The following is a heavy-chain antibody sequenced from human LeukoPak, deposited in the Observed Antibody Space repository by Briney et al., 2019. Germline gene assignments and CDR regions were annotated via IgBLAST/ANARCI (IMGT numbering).Heavy chain of an antibody. Sequence: SATLSLPCAVYGGAFSGYDMSWNRQPTVNGLQWMREIKHSGSTHYNPSLKSRSTISVDTSTNQFSLKLSSVTAADTAVYYCARGRRDSSSPHYFDYWGQGTLVTVSS. V-gene: IGHV4-34*01. CDR3: ARGRRDSSSPHYFDY. J-gene: IGHJ4*02. CDR2: IKHSGST. CDR1: GGAFSGYD. D-gene: IGHD6-6*01.